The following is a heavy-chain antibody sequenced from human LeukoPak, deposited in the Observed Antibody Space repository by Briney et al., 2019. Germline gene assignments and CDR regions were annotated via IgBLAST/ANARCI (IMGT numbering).Heavy chain of an antibody. J-gene: IGHJ4*02. CDR3: ARGPTGYSSSWYAY. CDR1: GYTFTGYY. CDR2: INPNSGGT. Sequence: ASVKVSCKASGYTFTGYYMHWVRQAPGQGLEWMGRINPNSGGTNYAQKFQGRVTMTRDTSISTAYMELSRLRSDDTAVYYCARGPTGYSSSWYAYWDQGTLVTVSS. D-gene: IGHD6-13*01. V-gene: IGHV1-2*06.